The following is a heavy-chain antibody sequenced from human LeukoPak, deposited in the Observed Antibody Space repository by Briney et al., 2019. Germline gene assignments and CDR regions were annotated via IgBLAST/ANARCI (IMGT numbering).Heavy chain of an antibody. D-gene: IGHD2-15*01. CDR1: GYTFTSYY. CDR2: INPSGGST. J-gene: IGHJ4*02. Sequence: ASVKVSCKASGYTFTSYYMHWVRQAPGQGLEWMGIINPSGGSTSYAQKFQGRVTMTRDTSTSTVYMELSSLGSEDTAVCYCARGLGCSGGSCYSEPFDYWGQGTLVTVSS. CDR3: ARGLGCSGGSCYSEPFDY. V-gene: IGHV1-46*03.